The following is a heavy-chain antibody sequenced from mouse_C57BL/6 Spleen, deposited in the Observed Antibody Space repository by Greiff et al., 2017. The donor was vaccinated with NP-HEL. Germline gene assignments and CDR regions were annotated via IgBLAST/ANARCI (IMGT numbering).Heavy chain of an antibody. D-gene: IGHD3-3*01. CDR3: AARGRTGDATYY. CDR1: GYAFSSSW. J-gene: IGHJ4*01. CDR2: IYPGDGDT. V-gene: IGHV1-82*01. Sequence: VQLQQSGPELVKPGASVKISCKASGYAFSSSWMNWVKQRPGKGLEWIGRIYPGDGDTNYNGKFKGKATLTADKSSSTAYMPISSLTSEDAAVYFCAARGRTGDATYYWGQGASVTVA.